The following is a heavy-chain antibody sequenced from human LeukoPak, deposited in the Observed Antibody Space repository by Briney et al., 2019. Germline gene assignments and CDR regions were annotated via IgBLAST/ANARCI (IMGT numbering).Heavy chain of an antibody. CDR1: GFTFSESA. CDR2: IGIRGTLI. Sequence: GGSLRLSCAASGFTFSESAINWVRQGPEKGLEWVAYIGIRGTLIQYADSVKGRFTISRDDAQNSVYLQLNTLRVEDTAVYYCARDFWTPYDWGQGTLVTVSS. J-gene: IGHJ4*02. D-gene: IGHD3/OR15-3a*01. V-gene: IGHV3-48*01. CDR3: ARDFWTPYD.